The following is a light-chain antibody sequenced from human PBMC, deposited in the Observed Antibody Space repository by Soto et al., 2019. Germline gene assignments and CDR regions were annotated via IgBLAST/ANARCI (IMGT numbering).Light chain of an antibody. CDR3: QHRGT. Sequence: DIQMTQSPSTLSASVGDRVTITCRASQSISSWLAWYQQKPGKAPKLLIYKASSLESGVPSRFSGSGSGTEFTLTISSLQPDDFATYYCQHRGTCGQGTKLEIK. J-gene: IGKJ2*01. V-gene: IGKV1-5*03. CDR1: QSISSW. CDR2: KAS.